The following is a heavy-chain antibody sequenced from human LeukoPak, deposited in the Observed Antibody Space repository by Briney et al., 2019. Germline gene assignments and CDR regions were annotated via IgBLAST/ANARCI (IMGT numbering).Heavy chain of an antibody. D-gene: IGHD1-1*01. Sequence: GGSLRLSCAASAFPISSFWMHWVRQVPGKGLVWVSRNKGDGTSSSYADSVKGRFTISRDNAKNTIYLQLNSLRVDDTAVYYCMRDWRYYGMDVWGQGTTVTVSS. CDR1: AFPISSFW. V-gene: IGHV3-74*01. CDR3: MRDWRYYGMDV. J-gene: IGHJ6*02. CDR2: NKGDGTSS.